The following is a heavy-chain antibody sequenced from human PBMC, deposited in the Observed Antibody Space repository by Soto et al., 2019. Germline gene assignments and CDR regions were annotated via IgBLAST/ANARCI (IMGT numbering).Heavy chain of an antibody. CDR2: ISWNSGSI. Sequence: SLRLSYAASGFTFVDYAMHWVRQAPGKGLEWVSGISWNSGSIGYADSVKGRFTISRDNAKNSLYLQMNSLRAEDTALYYCAGVSNVDIVAGGDYWGQGTLVTVSS. J-gene: IGHJ4*02. D-gene: IGHD5-12*01. CDR1: GFTFVDYA. V-gene: IGHV3-9*01. CDR3: AGVSNVDIVAGGDY.